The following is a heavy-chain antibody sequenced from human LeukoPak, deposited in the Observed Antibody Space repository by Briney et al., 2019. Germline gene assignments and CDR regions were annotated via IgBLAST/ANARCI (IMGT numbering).Heavy chain of an antibody. J-gene: IGHJ4*02. Sequence: GESLKISCKASGYTFSSYWIGWARQMPGKGLEWMGAIYPDDSDTRYSPPFQGQVTISVDKSISSAHLQWRSLKASDTGIYYCARVDYSDRGIDYWGRGTPVTVSS. CDR3: ARVDYSDRGIDY. V-gene: IGHV5-51*01. CDR1: GYTFSSYW. CDR2: IYPDDSDT. D-gene: IGHD4/OR15-4a*01.